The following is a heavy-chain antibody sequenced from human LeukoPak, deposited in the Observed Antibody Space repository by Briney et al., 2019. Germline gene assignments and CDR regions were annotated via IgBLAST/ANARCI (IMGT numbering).Heavy chain of an antibody. CDR1: RFTFSSYW. CDR3: ARDRITMVRGLLTYFDY. CDR2: IKQDGSEK. J-gene: IGHJ4*02. Sequence: GGSLRLSCAASRFTFSSYWMSWVRQAPGKGLEWVANIKQDGSEKYYVASVKGRFTISRDNAKNSLYLQMNGLRAEDTAVYYCARDRITMVRGLLTYFDYWGQGTLVTVSS. V-gene: IGHV3-7*03. D-gene: IGHD3-10*01.